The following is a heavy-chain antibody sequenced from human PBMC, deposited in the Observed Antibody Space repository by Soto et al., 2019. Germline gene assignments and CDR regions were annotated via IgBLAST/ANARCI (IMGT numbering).Heavy chain of an antibody. CDR1: GAALNRGNYY. Sequence: PSENVSLTCSVSGAALNRGNYYWSWIRQVPGKGLEWIGHIYVTGAVDYNPSLRDRITISQDTSERQFSLNLRLVTAADTAVYYCARLIIAPHPYKSFDPSGQGPLVTLS. J-gene: IGHJ5*02. CDR2: IYVTGAV. CDR3: ARLIIAPHPYKSFDP. D-gene: IGHD2-21*01. V-gene: IGHV4-31*03.